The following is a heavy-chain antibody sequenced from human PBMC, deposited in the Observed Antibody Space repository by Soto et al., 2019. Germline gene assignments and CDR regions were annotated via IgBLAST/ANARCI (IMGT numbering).Heavy chain of an antibody. CDR1: GFTVSSNY. V-gene: IGHV3-53*04. CDR3: ARAWRGCSGGSCYSKGYYYYYYMDV. CDR2: IYSGGST. D-gene: IGHD2-15*01. Sequence: GGSLRLSCAASGFTVSSNYISWVRQAPGKGLEWVSVIYSGGSTYYADSVKGRFTISRHNSKNTLYLQMNSLRAEDTAVYYCARAWRGCSGGSCYSKGYYYYYYMDVWGKGTTVTVSS. J-gene: IGHJ6*03.